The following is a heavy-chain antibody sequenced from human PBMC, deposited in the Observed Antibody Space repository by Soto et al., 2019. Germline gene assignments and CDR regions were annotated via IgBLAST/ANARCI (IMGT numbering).Heavy chain of an antibody. D-gene: IGHD3-16*01. V-gene: IGHV3-7*01. CDR1: GFTFNNYW. CDR2: IKQDGSEK. J-gene: IGHJ6*04. Sequence: EVQLVESGGGLVQPGGSLRLSCAASGFTFNNYWMAWVRQAPGKGPEWVANIKQDGSEKYYVDSVKGRSTISRDNAKNSLHLQINSLRAEDTAVYYCVRWSSAFGVWGKGTTVTVSS. CDR3: VRWSSAFGV.